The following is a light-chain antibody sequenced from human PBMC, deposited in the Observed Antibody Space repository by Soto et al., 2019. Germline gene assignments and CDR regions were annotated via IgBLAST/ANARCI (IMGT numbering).Light chain of an antibody. CDR3: SSYTSSSTYV. CDR2: DVS. CDR1: GSDVGTYNR. V-gene: IGLV2-18*02. Sequence: QSVLTQPPSVSGSPGQSVAISCTGTGSDVGTYNRVSWYQQPPGTAPKLMIYDVSDRPSGVPDRFSGSKSGTTASLTISGLQAEDEADYYCSSYTSSSTYVFGTGTKLTVL. J-gene: IGLJ1*01.